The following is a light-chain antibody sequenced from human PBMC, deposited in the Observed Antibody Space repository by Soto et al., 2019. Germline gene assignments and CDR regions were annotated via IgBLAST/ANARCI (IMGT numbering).Light chain of an antibody. V-gene: IGKV4-1*01. J-gene: IGKJ2*01. Sequence: DIVLTQSPDSLAVALGERATINCRSSQNVLYSPNNKNYLAWYQQKPRQPPKLLFYWASTRESGVPDRFSGSGSGTDFTLTSDSLQAEDVAVYYCLQYYNMYTFGQGTKLEIK. CDR3: LQYYNMYT. CDR1: QNVLYSPNNKNY. CDR2: WAS.